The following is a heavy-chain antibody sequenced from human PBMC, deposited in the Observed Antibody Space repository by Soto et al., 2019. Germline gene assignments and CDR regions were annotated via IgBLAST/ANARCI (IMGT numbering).Heavy chain of an antibody. CDR1: GFTFSSYS. D-gene: IGHD3-22*01. CDR3: ARSAEYDSSGYYYLNWFDP. V-gene: IGHV3-48*02. Sequence: PGGYLSLSCAASGFTFSSYSMNWVRQAQGKGREGGSYISTSSTIYYADSVKGRFTISRDNAKNSLYLQMNSLRDEDTAVYYCARSAEYDSSGYYYLNWFDPWGQGTLVTVSS. J-gene: IGHJ5*02. CDR2: ISTSSTI.